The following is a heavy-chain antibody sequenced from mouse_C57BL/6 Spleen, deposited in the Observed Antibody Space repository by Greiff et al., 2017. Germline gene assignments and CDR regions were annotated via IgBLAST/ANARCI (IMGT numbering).Heavy chain of an antibody. CDR2: IHPNSGST. CDR3: AREGGLGPRFDY. V-gene: IGHV1-64*01. J-gene: IGHJ2*01. Sequence: VQLQQPGAELVKPGASVKLSCKASGYTFTSYWMHWVKQRPGQGLEWIGMIHPNSGSTNYNEKFKSKATLTVDKSSSTAYMQLSSLTSEDSAVYYGAREGGLGPRFDYWGQGTTLTVSS. CDR1: GYTFTSYW. D-gene: IGHD3-1*01.